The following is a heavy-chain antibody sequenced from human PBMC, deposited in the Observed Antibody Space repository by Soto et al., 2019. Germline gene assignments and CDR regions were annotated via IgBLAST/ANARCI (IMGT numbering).Heavy chain of an antibody. D-gene: IGHD6-19*01. CDR1: GFTFDDYA. CDR2: ISWNSGSI. CDR3: AKDSSSGWYGAFDI. J-gene: IGHJ3*02. V-gene: IGHV3-9*01. Sequence: EVQLVESGGGLVQPGRSLRLSCAASGFTFDDYAMHWVRQAPGKGLEWVSGISWNSGSIGYADSVKGRFTISRDNAKNALYLQMNSLRAEDTALYYCAKDSSSGWYGAFDIWGQGTMVTVSS.